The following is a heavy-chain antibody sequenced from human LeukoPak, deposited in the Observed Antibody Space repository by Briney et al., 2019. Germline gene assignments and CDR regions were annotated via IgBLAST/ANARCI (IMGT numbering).Heavy chain of an antibody. V-gene: IGHV3-23*01. Sequence: PGGSLRLSCAASGFTFSSYAMSWVRQAPGKGLEWVSAISGSGGSTYYADSVKGRFTISRDNSKNTLYLQMNSLRAEDTAVYYCAKDGTDYGDFNAFDYWGQGTLVTVSS. CDR3: AKDGTDYGDFNAFDY. CDR1: GFTFSSYA. J-gene: IGHJ4*02. CDR2: ISGSGGST. D-gene: IGHD4-17*01.